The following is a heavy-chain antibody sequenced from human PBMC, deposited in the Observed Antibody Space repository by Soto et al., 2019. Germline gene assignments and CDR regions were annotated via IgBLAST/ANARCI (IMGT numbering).Heavy chain of an antibody. CDR2: ISTSSSFI. D-gene: IGHD2-2*02. V-gene: IGHV3-21*01. Sequence: GGSLRLSCAASGFTFSSYSMNWVRQAPGKGLEWVSSISTSSSFIYYADSVRGRFTISRDNAKNSLFLQMNSLRGEDTAVYYCARDYCSGTSCYTFDIWGQGTMVTVSS. CDR1: GFTFSSYS. CDR3: ARDYCSGTSCYTFDI. J-gene: IGHJ3*02.